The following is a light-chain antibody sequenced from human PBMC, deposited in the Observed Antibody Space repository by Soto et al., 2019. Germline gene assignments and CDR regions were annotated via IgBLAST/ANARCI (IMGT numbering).Light chain of an antibody. CDR1: QDISSY. CDR3: QHYDNFPRAIT. CDR2: DAS. V-gene: IGKV1-33*01. Sequence: DIQMTQSPSSLSASVGDRVTISCQAGQDISSYLNWYQQKPGKAPKLLIYDASNLETGVPSRFSGSGSGTDFTFTISSLRPEDIATYYCQHYDNFPRAITFGQGTRLENK. J-gene: IGKJ5*01.